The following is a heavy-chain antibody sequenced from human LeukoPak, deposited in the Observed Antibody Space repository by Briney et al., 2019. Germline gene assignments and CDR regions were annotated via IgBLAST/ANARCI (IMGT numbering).Heavy chain of an antibody. D-gene: IGHD3-10*01. CDR3: ASGDYGAGSPVMRY. Sequence: SETLSLTCTVSGGSVTRGAYSWTWIRQPVGKGLEWIGRIYTSGDTKYNPSLKSRVTISVGASNNQFSLKLTSVTAADTAVYYCASGDYGAGSPVMRYWGHGTLVIVPS. J-gene: IGHJ4*01. V-gene: IGHV4-61*02. CDR2: IYTSGDT. CDR1: GGSVTRGAYS.